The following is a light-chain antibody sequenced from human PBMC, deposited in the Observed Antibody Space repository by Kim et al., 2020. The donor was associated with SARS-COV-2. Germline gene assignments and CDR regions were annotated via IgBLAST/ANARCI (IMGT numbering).Light chain of an antibody. J-gene: IGLJ2*01. CDR1: KLGDKY. V-gene: IGLV3-1*01. CDR2: QDS. CDR3: QAWDGFIVV. Sequence: SYELTQPPSVSVSPGQTANISCSGDKLGDKYTCWYQQRPGQSPVLVIYQDSKRPSGIPARFSGSNSGNTATLAISGTQAMDEADYYCQAWDGFIVVFGGG.